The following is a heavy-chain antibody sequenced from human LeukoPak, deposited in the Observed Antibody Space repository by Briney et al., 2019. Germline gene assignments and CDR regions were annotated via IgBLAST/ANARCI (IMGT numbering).Heavy chain of an antibody. CDR3: ARQYDSWSGYPSYFDY. J-gene: IGHJ4*02. V-gene: IGHV4-31*03. D-gene: IGHD3-3*01. Sequence: SETLSLTCTVSGDSISSSDYYWSWIRQNPGKGPEWIGYISYSGNTNYNPSLRSRATISVDTSKKQLSLRLTSVTSADTAVYYYARQYDSWSGYPSYFDYWGQGTLVTVSS. CDR2: ISYSGNT. CDR1: GDSISSSDYY.